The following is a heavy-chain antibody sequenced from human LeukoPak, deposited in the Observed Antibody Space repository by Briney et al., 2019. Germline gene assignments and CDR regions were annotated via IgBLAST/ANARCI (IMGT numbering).Heavy chain of an antibody. J-gene: IGHJ1*01. V-gene: IGHV1-46*01. D-gene: IGHD6-13*01. CDR3: ARDSVAAAGTHGYFQH. Sequence: ASVKVSCKASGFTFTSYVFTWVRQAPGQGLEWMGIINPSGGSTSYAQKFQGRVTMTRDTSTSTVYMELSSLRSEDTAVYYCARDSVAAAGTHGYFQHWGQGTLVTVSS. CDR2: INPSGGST. CDR1: GFTFTSYV.